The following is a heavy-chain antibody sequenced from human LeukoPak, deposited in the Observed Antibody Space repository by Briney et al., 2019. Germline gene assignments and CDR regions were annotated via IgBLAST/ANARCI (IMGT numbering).Heavy chain of an antibody. Sequence: PGGSLRLSCAASGFTFSSYTMHWVRQAPGKGLEWVAVISYDGSNKYYADSVKGRFTISRDNSKNTLYLQMNSLRAEDTAVYYCARDRPRGAYSGYIDYWGQGTLVTVSS. CDR3: ARDRPRGAYSGYIDY. V-gene: IGHV3-30-3*01. CDR2: ISYDGSNK. D-gene: IGHD1-26*01. J-gene: IGHJ4*02. CDR1: GFTFSSYT.